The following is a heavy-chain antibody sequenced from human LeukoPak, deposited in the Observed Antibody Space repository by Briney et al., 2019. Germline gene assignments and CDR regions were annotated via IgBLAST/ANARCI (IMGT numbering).Heavy chain of an antibody. D-gene: IGHD3-16*02. CDR1: GFTFSSYW. Sequence: PGGSLRLSCAASGFTFSSYWMTWVRQAPGKGLEWVVNIKQDGSEKYYVDSGKGRFTISRDNSKNTLYLQMNSLRAEDTAVYYCAKDGADDYVWGSYRYMDYWGQGTLVTVSS. CDR3: AKDGADDYVWGSYRYMDY. V-gene: IGHV3-7*01. J-gene: IGHJ4*02. CDR2: IKQDGSEK.